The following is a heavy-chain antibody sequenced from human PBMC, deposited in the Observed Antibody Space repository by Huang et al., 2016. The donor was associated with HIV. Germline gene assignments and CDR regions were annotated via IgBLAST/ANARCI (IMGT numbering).Heavy chain of an antibody. CDR2: IKQDGSEK. D-gene: IGHD3-10*01. J-gene: IGHJ4*02. V-gene: IGHV3-7*01. CDR1: GFTFSSYW. CDR3: ARRLRYYYGSGRTSGYFDY. Sequence: LSCTASGFTFSSYWMSWVRQAPGKGLEGVANIKQDGSEKYYVDSVNGRFSISRDNAKNSLYLQMNSLRAEDTAVYYCARRLRYYYGSGRTSGYFDYWGQGTLVTVSS.